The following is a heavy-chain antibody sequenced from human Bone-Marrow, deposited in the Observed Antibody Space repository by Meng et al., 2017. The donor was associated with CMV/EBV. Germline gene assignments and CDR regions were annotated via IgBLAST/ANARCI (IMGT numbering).Heavy chain of an antibody. CDR3: ARGLGKRYYDSSGYIEVYFDY. CDR1: GGKGRRYA. J-gene: IGHJ4*02. D-gene: IGHD3-22*01. CDR2: IIPIFGTA. V-gene: IGHV1-69*05. Sequence: SVKVDCKAAGGKGRRYALSWGRQAPGKGLEWMGGIIPIFGTANYAQKFQGRVTITTDESTSTAYMELSSLRSEDTAVYYCARGLGKRYYDSSGYIEVYFDYWGQGTLVTVSS.